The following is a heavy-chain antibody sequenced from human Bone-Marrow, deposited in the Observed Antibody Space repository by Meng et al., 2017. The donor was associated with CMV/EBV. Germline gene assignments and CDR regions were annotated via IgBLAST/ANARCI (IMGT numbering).Heavy chain of an antibody. Sequence: GESPKISCAASGFTFSSYSMNWVRQTPGKGLEWVSSISSGSTSIYYTDSVRGRFAISRDNAKNSLYLQMNSLRAEDTAVYYCAREDVIPVAPFDYWGQGTLVTVSS. D-gene: IGHD2-2*01. V-gene: IGHV3-21*01. CDR2: ISSGSTSI. J-gene: IGHJ4*02. CDR1: GFTFSSYS. CDR3: AREDVIPVAPFDY.